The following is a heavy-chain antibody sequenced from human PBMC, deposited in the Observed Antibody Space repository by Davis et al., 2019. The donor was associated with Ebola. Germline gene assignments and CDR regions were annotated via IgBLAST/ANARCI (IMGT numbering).Heavy chain of an antibody. V-gene: IGHV4-34*01. Sequence: MPSETLSLTCAVYGGSFSGYYWSWIRQPPGKGLEWIGEINHSGSTNYNPSLKSRVTISVDTSKNQFSLKLSSVTAADTAVYYCARGRRLWFGELFNYGMDVWGQGTTVTVSS. CDR2: INHSGST. D-gene: IGHD3-10*01. CDR1: GGSFSGYY. J-gene: IGHJ6*02. CDR3: ARGRRLWFGELFNYGMDV.